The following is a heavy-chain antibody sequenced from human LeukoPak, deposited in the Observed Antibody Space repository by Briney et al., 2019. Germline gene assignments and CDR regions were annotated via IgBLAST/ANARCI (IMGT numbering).Heavy chain of an antibody. CDR3: ARDEDGYCSGGSCYPGGWFDP. D-gene: IGHD2-15*01. V-gene: IGHV1-69*04. CDR2: IIPILGIA. J-gene: IGHJ5*02. Sequence: SVKVSCKASGGTFSSYTISWVRQAPGQGLEWMGRIIPILGIANYAQKFQGRVTITADKSTSTAYMELSSLRSEDTAVYYCARDEDGYCSGGSCYPGGWFDPWGQGTLATVSS. CDR1: GGTFSSYT.